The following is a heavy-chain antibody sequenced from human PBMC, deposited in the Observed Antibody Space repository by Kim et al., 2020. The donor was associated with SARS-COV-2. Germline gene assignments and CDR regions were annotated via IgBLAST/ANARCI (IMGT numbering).Heavy chain of an antibody. J-gene: IGHJ4*02. V-gene: IGHV4-34*01. Sequence: SETLSLTCAVYGGSFSGYYWSWIRQPPGKGLEWIGEINHSGSTNYNPSLKSRVTISVDTSKNQFSLKLSSVTAADTAVYYCARGRGYCSGGSCYGYYFDYWGQGTLVTVSS. CDR1: GGSFSGYY. D-gene: IGHD2-15*01. CDR3: ARGRGYCSGGSCYGYYFDY. CDR2: INHSGST.